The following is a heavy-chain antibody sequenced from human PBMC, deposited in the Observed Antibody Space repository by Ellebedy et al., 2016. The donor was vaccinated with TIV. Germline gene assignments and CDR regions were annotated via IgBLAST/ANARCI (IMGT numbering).Heavy chain of an antibody. D-gene: IGHD3-22*01. V-gene: IGHV1-18*04. CDR1: GYTFTTYG. Sequence: AASVKVSCNTSGYTFTTYGVTWARQAPGQGLEWMGWFSGNSGNARYAQMFEGRVTLTAETSTTTAYMELRRLKSDDTAVYYCARFESRGYYPDSWGQGTLVTVSS. CDR3: ARFESRGYYPDS. J-gene: IGHJ5*01. CDR2: FSGNSGNA.